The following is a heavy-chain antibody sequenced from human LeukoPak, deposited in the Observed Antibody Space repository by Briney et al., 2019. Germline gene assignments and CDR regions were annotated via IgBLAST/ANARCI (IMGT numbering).Heavy chain of an antibody. CDR1: GGSINSGSYG. Sequence: ASETLSLTCAVSGGSINSGSYGWGWIRQPPGKGLEWIGYIYRSGSTLYNPSLKSRVTISVDTSKNQFSLKLSSVTAADTAVYYCARHAYYGSGSYYQIDYWGQGTLVTVSS. CDR3: ARHAYYGSGSYYQIDY. CDR2: IYRSGST. J-gene: IGHJ4*02. D-gene: IGHD3-10*01. V-gene: IGHV4-30-2*03.